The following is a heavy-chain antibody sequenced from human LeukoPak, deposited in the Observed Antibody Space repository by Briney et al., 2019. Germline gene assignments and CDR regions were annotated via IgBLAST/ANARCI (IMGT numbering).Heavy chain of an antibody. CDR2: INWNGDST. CDR3: AGGDSNGWYFHR. D-gene: IGHD6-19*01. CDR1: GFTFDDHG. V-gene: IGHV3-20*04. Sequence: GGSLRLSCAASGFTFDDHGVTWVRQVPGKGLEWVSGINWNGDSTGYADSEKGRFTISRDNAKKSLYLQLSRLRVEDLALYYCAGGDSNGWYFHRGAQETLLPPSS. J-gene: IGHJ4*02.